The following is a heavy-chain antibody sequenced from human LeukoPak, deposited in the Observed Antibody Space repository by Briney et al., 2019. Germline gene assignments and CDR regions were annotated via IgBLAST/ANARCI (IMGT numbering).Heavy chain of an antibody. CDR2: ISYDGSNK. J-gene: IGHJ6*02. D-gene: IGHD3-10*01. V-gene: IGHV3-30*18. Sequence: GRSLRLSCAASGFTFSSYGMHWVRQAPGKGLEWVAVISYDGSNKYYADSVKGRFTISRDNSKNTLYLQMNSLRAEDTAVYYCAKSRRPIVVRGVMGMDVWGQGTTVTVSS. CDR3: AKSRRPIVVRGVMGMDV. CDR1: GFTFSSYG.